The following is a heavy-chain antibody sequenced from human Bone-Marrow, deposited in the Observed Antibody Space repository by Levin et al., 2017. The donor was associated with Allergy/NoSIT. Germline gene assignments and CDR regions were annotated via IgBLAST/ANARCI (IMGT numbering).Heavy chain of an antibody. CDR3: ATLLNYDFWSGYSDFDY. Sequence: GESLKISCAASGFTFSSYSMNWVRQAPGKGLEWVSSISSSSSYIYYADSVKGRFTISRDNAKNSLYLQMNSLRAEDTAVYYCATLLNYDFWSGYSDFDYWGQGTLVTVSS. CDR1: GFTFSSYS. V-gene: IGHV3-21*01. D-gene: IGHD3-3*01. CDR2: ISSSSSYI. J-gene: IGHJ4*02.